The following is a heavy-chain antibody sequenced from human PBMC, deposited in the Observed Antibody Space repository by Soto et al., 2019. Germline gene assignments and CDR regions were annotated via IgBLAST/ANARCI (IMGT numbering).Heavy chain of an antibody. CDR1: GGTFSTYA. D-gene: IGHD1-7*01. V-gene: IGHV1-69*06. CDR2: ILPIFNKT. Sequence: QVQLVQSGADVKKPGSSVRVSCKASGGTFSTYAINWVRQAPGHGLEWMGVILPIFNKTHYAQNFQGRVTIIADKSTSTSYRELSSLRSEDTAVYYCARDGVQVLYKNYVDTWGQGTLVTVSS. CDR3: ARDGVQVLYKNYVDT. J-gene: IGHJ5*02.